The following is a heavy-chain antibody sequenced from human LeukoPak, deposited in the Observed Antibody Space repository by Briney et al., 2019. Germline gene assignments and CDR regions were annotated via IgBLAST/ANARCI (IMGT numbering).Heavy chain of an antibody. D-gene: IGHD3-16*02. J-gene: IGHJ3*02. Sequence: PGGSLRLSCAASGFTFSSYAMSWVRQAPGKGLEWVSALSGSGGSTYYADSVKGRFTISRDNSKNTLYLQMNSLRAEDTAVYYCAKDSAPYDYVWGSYRADAFDIWGQGTMVTVSS. CDR1: GFTFSSYA. CDR2: LSGSGGST. CDR3: AKDSAPYDYVWGSYRADAFDI. V-gene: IGHV3-23*01.